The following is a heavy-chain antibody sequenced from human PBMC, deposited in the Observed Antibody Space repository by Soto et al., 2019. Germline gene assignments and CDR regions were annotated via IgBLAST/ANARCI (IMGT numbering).Heavy chain of an antibody. CDR2: ISWNSGSI. D-gene: IGHD2-2*01. J-gene: IGHJ3*02. V-gene: IGHV3-9*01. CDR1: GFTFDDYA. CDR3: AKEMRYCSSTSCYGKAFDI. Sequence: EVQLVESGGGLVQPGRSLRLSCAASGFTFDDYAMHWVRQAPGKGPEWVSGISWNSGSIGYADSVKGRFTISRDNAKNSLYLQMNSLRAEDTALYYCAKEMRYCSSTSCYGKAFDIWGQGTMVTVSS.